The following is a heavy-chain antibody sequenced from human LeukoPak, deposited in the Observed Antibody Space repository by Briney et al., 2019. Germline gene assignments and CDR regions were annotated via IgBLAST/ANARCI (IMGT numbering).Heavy chain of an antibody. Sequence: GGSLRLSCAPSGFTFSSYAMSWVRQAPGKGLEWVSSISGSGGSTYYADSVKGRFTISRDNSKNTLYLQMNSLRAEDTAVYYCANTYCSSTSCYPNFYYYYGMDVWGQGTTVTVSS. D-gene: IGHD2-2*01. J-gene: IGHJ6*02. V-gene: IGHV3-23*01. CDR1: GFTFSSYA. CDR2: ISGSGGST. CDR3: ANTYCSSTSCYPNFYYYYGMDV.